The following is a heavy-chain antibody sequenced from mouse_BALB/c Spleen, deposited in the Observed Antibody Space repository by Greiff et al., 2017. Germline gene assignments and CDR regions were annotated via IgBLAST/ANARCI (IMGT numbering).Heavy chain of an antibody. D-gene: IGHD2-1*01. CDR2: IWAGGST. V-gene: IGHV2-9*02. CDR1: GFSLTSYG. Sequence: VKLMESGPGLVAPSQSLSITCTVSGFSLTSYGVHWVRQPPGKGLEWLGVIWAGGSTNYNSALMSRLSISKDNSKSQVFLKMNSLQTDDTAMYYCATNGNWAYWGQGTLVTVSA. J-gene: IGHJ3*01. CDR3: ATNGNWAY.